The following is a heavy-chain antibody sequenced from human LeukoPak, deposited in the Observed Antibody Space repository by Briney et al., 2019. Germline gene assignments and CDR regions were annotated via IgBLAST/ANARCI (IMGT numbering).Heavy chain of an antibody. CDR2: MNPNSGNT. Sequence: ASVKVSCKASGYTFTSYDNNWVRQATGQGLEWMGWMNPNSGNTGYAQKFQGRVTMTRNTSISTAYMELSSLRSEDTAVYYCASMKRITIFGVVISRYYYYGMDVWGQGTTVTVSS. D-gene: IGHD3-3*01. CDR3: ASMKRITIFGVVISRYYYYGMDV. CDR1: GYTFTSYD. J-gene: IGHJ6*02. V-gene: IGHV1-8*01.